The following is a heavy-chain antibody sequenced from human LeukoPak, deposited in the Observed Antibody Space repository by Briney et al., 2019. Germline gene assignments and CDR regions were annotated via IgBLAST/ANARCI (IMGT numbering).Heavy chain of an antibody. CDR3: AKSRGGSWGYMDV. CDR2: ISYEGSNK. Sequence: GGALRLSCAASGFTFSSYAMSWGREAPGKGGEWGAVISYEGSNKYYADSVKGRFTISRDNSKNTLYLQMNSLRAEDTAVYYCAKSRGGSWGYMDVWGQGTTVTVSS. D-gene: IGHD2-15*01. J-gene: IGHJ6*02. CDR1: GFTFSSYA. V-gene: IGHV3-30*18.